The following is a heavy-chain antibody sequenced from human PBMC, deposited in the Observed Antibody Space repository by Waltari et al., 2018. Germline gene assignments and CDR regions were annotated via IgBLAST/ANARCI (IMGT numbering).Heavy chain of an antibody. CDR3: ARESAAGIEGWFDP. CDR1: GYSISSGYY. D-gene: IGHD6-13*01. Sequence: QVQLQESGPGLVKPSETLSLTCAVSGYSISSGYYWGWIRQPPGKGLEWIGSIYHSGSTYYNPSLKSRVTISVDTSKNQFSLKLSSVTAADTAVYYCARESAAGIEGWFDPWGQGTLVTVSS. CDR2: IYHSGST. J-gene: IGHJ5*02. V-gene: IGHV4-38-2*02.